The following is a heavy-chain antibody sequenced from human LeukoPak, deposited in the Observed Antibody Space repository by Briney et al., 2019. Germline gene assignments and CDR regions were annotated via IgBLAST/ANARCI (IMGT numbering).Heavy chain of an antibody. CDR3: ARDRPDAFDI. CDR1: GFSFSSYA. V-gene: IGHV3-30-3*01. CDR2: ISYDGSNK. J-gene: IGHJ3*02. Sequence: PGGSLRLSCAASGFSFSSYAMHWVRQAPGKGLEWVALISYDGSNKYYADSVKGRFTISRDDSKNTLYLQMNSLSVDDTAVYYCARDRPDAFDIWGQGTMVTVSS.